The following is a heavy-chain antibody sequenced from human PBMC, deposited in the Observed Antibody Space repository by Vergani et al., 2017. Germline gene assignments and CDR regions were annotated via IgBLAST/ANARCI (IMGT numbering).Heavy chain of an antibody. J-gene: IGHJ6*03. D-gene: IGHD2-8*01. CDR1: GFTFSSYA. CDR3: AKCMSVGPPPQGHLYYMDV. CDR2: ISGSGGST. Sequence: EVQLLESGGGLVQPGGSLRLSCAASGFTFSSYAMSWVRQAPGKGLEWVSAISGSGGSTYYADSVKGRFTISRDNSKNTLYLQMNSLRAEDTAVYYCAKCMSVGPPPQGHLYYMDVWGKGTTVTVSS. V-gene: IGHV3-23*01.